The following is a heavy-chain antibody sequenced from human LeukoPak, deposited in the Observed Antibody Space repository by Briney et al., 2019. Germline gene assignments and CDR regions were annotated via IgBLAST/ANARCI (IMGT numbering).Heavy chain of an antibody. CDR1: GYTFTSYY. J-gene: IGHJ4*02. D-gene: IGHD2-15*01. V-gene: IGHV1-46*01. CDR3: ARVGGYCSGGSCYQKY. Sequence: ASVKVSCKASGYTFTSYYMHWVRQAPGQGLEWMGIINPSGGSTSYAQKFQGRVTMTRDMSTSTVYMELSSLRSEDTAVYYCARVGGYCSGGSCYQKYWGQGTLVTVSS. CDR2: INPSGGST.